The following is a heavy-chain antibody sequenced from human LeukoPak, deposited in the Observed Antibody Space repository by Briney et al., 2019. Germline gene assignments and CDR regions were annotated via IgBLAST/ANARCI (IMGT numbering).Heavy chain of an antibody. CDR1: GYTFTSYA. Sequence: GASVKVSCKASGYTFTSYAMHWVRQAPGQRLEWMGWINAGNGNTKYSQKFQGRVTITRDTSASTAYMELSSLRSEDTVVYYCARVLLHCSGGSCYSRGIWFDPWGQGTLVTVSS. D-gene: IGHD2-15*01. CDR3: ARVLLHCSGGSCYSRGIWFDP. V-gene: IGHV1-3*01. J-gene: IGHJ5*02. CDR2: INAGNGNT.